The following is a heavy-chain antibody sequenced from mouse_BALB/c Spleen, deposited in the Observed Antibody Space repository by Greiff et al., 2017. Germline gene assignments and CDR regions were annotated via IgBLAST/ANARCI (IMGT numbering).Heavy chain of an antibody. J-gene: IGHJ2*01. Sequence: EVQLQESGPELVKPGASVKMSCKASGYTFTDYYMDWVKQSHGESFEWIGRVNPYNGGTSYNQKFKGKATLTVDKSSSTAYMELNSLTSEDSAVYYCARWLHFDYWGQGTTLTVSS. V-gene: IGHV1-19*01. CDR2: VNPYNGGT. D-gene: IGHD2-2*01. CDR3: ARWLHFDY. CDR1: GYTFTDYY.